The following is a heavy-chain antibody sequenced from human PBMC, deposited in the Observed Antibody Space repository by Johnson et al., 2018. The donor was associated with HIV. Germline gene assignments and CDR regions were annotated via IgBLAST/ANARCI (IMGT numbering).Heavy chain of an antibody. CDR2: ISYDGSNK. D-gene: IGHD3-22*01. J-gene: IGHJ3*02. V-gene: IGHV3-30*18. CDR1: GFTFSSYG. CDR3: AKDSFFYDSAFDI. Sequence: QVQLVESGGGVVQPGRSLRLSCAASGFTFSSYGMHWVRQAPGKGLEWVAVISYDGSNKYYADSVKGRFTISRDNSKNTLYLQMNSLRAEDTAVYYCAKDSFFYDSAFDIWGQGTMVTGSS.